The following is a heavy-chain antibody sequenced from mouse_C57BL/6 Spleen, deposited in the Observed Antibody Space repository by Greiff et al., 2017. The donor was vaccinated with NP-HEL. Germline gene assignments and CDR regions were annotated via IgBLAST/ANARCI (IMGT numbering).Heavy chain of an antibody. CDR2: IHPNSGST. CDR3: ARGDYEGGYYAMDY. CDR1: GYTFTSYW. Sequence: QVQLQQPGAELVKPGASVKLSCKASGYTFTSYWMHWVKQRPGQGLEWIGMIHPNSGSTNYNEKFKSKATLTVDKSSSTAYMQLSSLTSEDSAVYYCARGDYEGGYYAMDYWGQGTSVTVSS. D-gene: IGHD2-4*01. V-gene: IGHV1-64*01. J-gene: IGHJ4*01.